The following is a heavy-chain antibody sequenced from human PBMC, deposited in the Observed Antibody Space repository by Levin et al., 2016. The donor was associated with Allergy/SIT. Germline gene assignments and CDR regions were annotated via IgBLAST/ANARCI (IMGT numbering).Heavy chain of an antibody. CDR2: IYYSGTT. Sequence: SETLSLTCTVSGGSITSSDYYWGWIRQPPGKGLEWLGSIYYSGTTYYNPSLKSRVTISVDTSKNQFSLRLSSVTAADAAIYYCASYYYVSGTYYNGMGVWGQGTTVTVSS. D-gene: IGHD3-10*01. CDR3: ASYYYVSGTYYNGMGV. V-gene: IGHV4-39*01. J-gene: IGHJ6*02. CDR1: GGSITSSDYY.